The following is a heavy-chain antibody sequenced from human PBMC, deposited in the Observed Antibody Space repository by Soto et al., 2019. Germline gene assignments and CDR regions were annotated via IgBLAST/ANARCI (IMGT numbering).Heavy chain of an antibody. CDR1: GDSVSGGDSY. V-gene: IGHV4-30-4*01. J-gene: IGHJ4*02. Sequence: QVQLQESGPRLVKPSQTLSLTCTVSGDSVSGGDSYWSWIGQPLGKAIEWIGYTSFSGYTSYTPSLKSRVTISVDMSKSKFHQRLTSVTAADTAIYYCVRGGNPYHDATSGPGTFDKWGQGTLVSVSS. CDR3: VRGGNPYHDATSGPGTFDK. D-gene: IGHD1-26*01. CDR2: TSFSGYT.